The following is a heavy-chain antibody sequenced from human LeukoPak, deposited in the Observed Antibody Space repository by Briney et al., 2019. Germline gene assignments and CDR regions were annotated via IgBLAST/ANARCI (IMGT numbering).Heavy chain of an antibody. CDR1: GFTFSSYG. CDR3: ARESTTMVRGVIQH. CDR2: IWYDGSNK. Sequence: GESLRLSCAASGFTFSSYGMHWVRQAPGKGLEWVAVIWYDGSNKYYADSVKGRFTISRDNSKNTLYLQMNSLRAEDTAVYYCARESTTMVRGVIQHWGRGTLVTVSS. V-gene: IGHV3-33*01. J-gene: IGHJ1*01. D-gene: IGHD3-10*01.